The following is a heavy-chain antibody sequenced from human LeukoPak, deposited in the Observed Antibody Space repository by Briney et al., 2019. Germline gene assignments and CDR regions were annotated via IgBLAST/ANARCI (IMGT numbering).Heavy chain of an antibody. V-gene: IGHV3-23*01. CDR1: GFTFSDYA. CDR3: ARSTSSEYDIYHFDY. Sequence: GGSLRLSCAASGFTFSDYAMTWVRQPPGKGLEWVSTISGSGSITYYADSVKGRFTISRDNSENTLYLQMNSLRAEDTAVYYCARSTSSEYDIYHFDYWGQGTLVTVSS. J-gene: IGHJ4*02. CDR2: ISGSGSIT. D-gene: IGHD3-9*01.